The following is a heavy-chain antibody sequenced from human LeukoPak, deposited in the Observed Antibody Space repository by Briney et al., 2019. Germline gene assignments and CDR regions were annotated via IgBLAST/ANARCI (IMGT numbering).Heavy chain of an antibody. CDR3: AREIHSSSWSIDY. D-gene: IGHD6-13*01. Sequence: GGSLRLSCAASGFTFSDYYMSWIRQAPGKGLEWVSYISSSRSTIYYADSVKGRFTISRDNAKNSLYLQMNSLRAEDTAVYYRAREIHSSSWSIDYWGQGTLVTVSS. J-gene: IGHJ4*02. CDR2: ISSSRSTI. CDR1: GFTFSDYY. V-gene: IGHV3-11*01.